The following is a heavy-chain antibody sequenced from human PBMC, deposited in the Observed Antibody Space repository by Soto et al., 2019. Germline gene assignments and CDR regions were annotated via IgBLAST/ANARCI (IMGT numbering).Heavy chain of an antibody. CDR3: IPSSVGATRDLDY. CDR1: GFTFSGSA. Sequence: EVQLVESGGGLVQPGGSLKLSCAASGFTFSGSAMHWVRQASGKGLEWVGRIRSKANSYATAYAASVKGRFTISRDDSKNTAYLQMNSLKTEDTAVYYCIPSSVGATRDLDYWGRGTLVTVSS. D-gene: IGHD1-26*01. CDR2: IRSKANSYAT. J-gene: IGHJ4*02. V-gene: IGHV3-73*01.